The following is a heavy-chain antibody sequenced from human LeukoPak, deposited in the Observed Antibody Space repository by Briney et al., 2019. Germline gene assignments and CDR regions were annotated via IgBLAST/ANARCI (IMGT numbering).Heavy chain of an antibody. J-gene: IGHJ4*02. CDR3: ARDPDTNDGVD. CDR1: GFTFSSSAM. V-gene: IGHV4-38-2*02. Sequence: GSLRLSCAASGFTFSSSAMSWVRQAPGKGLEWIGSIHHSGSTDYNPSLKSRVTISLDTSKNQFSLRLTSVTAADTAVYYCARDPDTNDGVDWGQGTLVTVSS. CDR2: IHHSGST. D-gene: IGHD3-10*01.